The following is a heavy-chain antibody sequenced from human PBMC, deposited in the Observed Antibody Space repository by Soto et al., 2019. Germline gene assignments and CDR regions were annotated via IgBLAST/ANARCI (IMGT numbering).Heavy chain of an antibody. CDR2: VSGSGGST. CDR3: AKKWYYYDSSGYPQGYFDY. CDR1: GFTFSTYA. J-gene: IGHJ4*02. V-gene: IGHV3-23*01. Sequence: GGSLRLSCAASGFTFSTYAMSWVRQAPGKGLEWVSVVSGSGGSTYYADSVKGRFSISRDNSKNTLYLQMNSLRAEDTAVYYCAKKWYYYDSSGYPQGYFDYWGQGTLVTVS. D-gene: IGHD3-22*01.